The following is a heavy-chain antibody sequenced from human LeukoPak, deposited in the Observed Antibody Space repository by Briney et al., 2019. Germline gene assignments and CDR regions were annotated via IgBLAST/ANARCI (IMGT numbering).Heavy chain of an antibody. CDR2: ISSRGSTI. D-gene: IGHD3-3*01. V-gene: IGHV3-11*04. CDR1: GFTFSDYY. J-gene: IGHJ3*02. CDR3: ARDRSITIFGVATEDAFDI. Sequence: GGSLRLSCAASGFTFSDYYMSWIRLAPGKGLEWVSYISSRGSTIYHADSVKGRFTISRDSAKNSLYLQMNSLRAEDTAVYYCARDRSITIFGVATEDAFDIWGQGTMVTVSS.